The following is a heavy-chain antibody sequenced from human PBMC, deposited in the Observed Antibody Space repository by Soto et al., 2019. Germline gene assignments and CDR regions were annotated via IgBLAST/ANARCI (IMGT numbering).Heavy chain of an antibody. Sequence: QVQLVESGGGVVQPGRSLRLSCAASGFTFSRYGMHWVRQAPGKGLEWVAVISYDESHKFYADSVKGRFTISRDNXXNSLYLQMNSLRAEDTAVYYCAKGLDPTNYYGMDVWGQGTTVTVSS. CDR2: ISYDESHK. CDR1: GFTFSRYG. CDR3: AKGLDPTNYYGMDV. J-gene: IGHJ6*02. V-gene: IGHV3-30*18.